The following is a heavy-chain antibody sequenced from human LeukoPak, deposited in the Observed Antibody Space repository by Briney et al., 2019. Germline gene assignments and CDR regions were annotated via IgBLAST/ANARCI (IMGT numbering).Heavy chain of an antibody. Sequence: GRSLRLSCTASGFTFGDYAMSWVRHAPGEGLEWVGFIRSKAYGGTTEYAASVKGRFTISRHDSKSIAYLQMDSLKTEDTAVYYCTREYGDYPCYYGMDVWGQGTTVTVSS. CDR1: GFTFGDYA. CDR2: IRSKAYGGTT. CDR3: TREYGDYPCYYGMDV. V-gene: IGHV3-49*04. D-gene: IGHD4-17*01. J-gene: IGHJ6*02.